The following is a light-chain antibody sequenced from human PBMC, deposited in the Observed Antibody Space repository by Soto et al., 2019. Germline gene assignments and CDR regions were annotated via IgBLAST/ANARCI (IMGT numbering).Light chain of an antibody. CDR3: QKYGTSEII. J-gene: IGKJ5*01. CDR1: QTLSNSF. Sequence: EIGLTQPPGTLSLSPGERATLSCRASQTLSNSFIAWYQQKLGQAPRLLIYDTSSRATGVPDRYSASGSGTDFTLTIPRLEPEDFAVFFCQKYGTSEIIFGQGAPREIK. CDR2: DTS. V-gene: IGKV3-20*01.